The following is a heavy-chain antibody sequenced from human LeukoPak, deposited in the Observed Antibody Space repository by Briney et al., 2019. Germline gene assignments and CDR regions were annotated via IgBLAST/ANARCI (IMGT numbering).Heavy chain of an antibody. CDR2: IGYDGSNK. D-gene: IGHD3-10*01. V-gene: IGHV3-33*01. CDR1: GFPFSDYA. J-gene: IGHJ3*01. CDR3: ARDRFMVRGVMVGTFDL. Sequence: GGSLRLSYAASGFPFSDYAMDWVRQAPGKGLEWVAVIGYDGSNKYDADSVKGRFTISRDNSKNIMYLQMNSLRAEDTAVYYCARDRFMVRGVMVGTFDLWGQGTMVTVSS.